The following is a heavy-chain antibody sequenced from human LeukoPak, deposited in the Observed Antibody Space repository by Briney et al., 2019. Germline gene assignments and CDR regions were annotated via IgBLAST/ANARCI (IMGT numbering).Heavy chain of an antibody. CDR1: GYTFTGYY. D-gene: IGHD3-9*01. CDR2: INPNSGGT. CDR3: ARGRNVLRYFDWLLGFDY. V-gene: IGHV1-2*02. J-gene: IGHJ4*02. Sequence: ASVKVSCKASGYTFTGYYMHWVRQAPGQGLEWMGWINPNSGGTNYAQKFQGRVTMTRDTSISTAYMELSRLRSDDTAVYYCARGRNVLRYFDWLLGFDYWGRGTLVTVSS.